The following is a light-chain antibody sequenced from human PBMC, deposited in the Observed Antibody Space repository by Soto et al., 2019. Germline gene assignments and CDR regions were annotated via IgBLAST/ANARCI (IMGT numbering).Light chain of an antibody. CDR3: QQYNNWPLT. V-gene: IGKV3-15*01. Sequence: MTQSPATLSVSPGETATLSCLASESVSNNLAWYQQKPGQAPRLLFYRASTRATGVPARFSGSGSGTEFSLTISSLQSEDFAVYYCQQYNNWPLTFGGGTTVDIK. J-gene: IGKJ4*01. CDR2: RAS. CDR1: ESVSNN.